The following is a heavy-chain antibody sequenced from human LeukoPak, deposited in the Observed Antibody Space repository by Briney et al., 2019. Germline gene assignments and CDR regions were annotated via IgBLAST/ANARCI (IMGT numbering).Heavy chain of an antibody. D-gene: IGHD3-10*01. J-gene: IGHJ4*02. Sequence: GGSLRLSCAASGITFSNAAIHWVRQAPGKRLEWVSGIVISGGSAFYADSVKGRFVISKDTSENTVYLQMNSLRADDTAVYFCAKEVALVVVRGQRGGHFFDFWGQGALVTVSS. V-gene: IGHV3-23*01. CDR3: AKEVALVVVRGQRGGHFFDF. CDR1: GITFSNAA. CDR2: IVISGGSA.